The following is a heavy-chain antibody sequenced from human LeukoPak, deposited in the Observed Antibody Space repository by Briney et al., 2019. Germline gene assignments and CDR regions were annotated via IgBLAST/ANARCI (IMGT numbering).Heavy chain of an antibody. D-gene: IGHD1-26*01. CDR2: TTPYDDNP. CDR3: AKVDPHIIAGARGDAFEI. J-gene: IGHJ3*02. V-gene: IGHV1-18*01. CDR1: GYRFTNFG. Sequence: ASVKVSCKASGYRFTNFGITWVRQAPGQGLEWMGWTTPYDDNPEYGKKFQGRVTMTTDTSTDTAYLEVSSLRPDYTAVYYCAKVDPHIIAGARGDAFEIWGQGTLVTVSS.